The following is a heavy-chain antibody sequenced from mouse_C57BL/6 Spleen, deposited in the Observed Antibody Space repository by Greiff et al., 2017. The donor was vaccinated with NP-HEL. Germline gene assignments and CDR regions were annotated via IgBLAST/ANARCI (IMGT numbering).Heavy chain of an antibody. Sequence: DVHLVESGGGLVKPGGSLKLSCAASGFTFSDYGMHWVRQAPEKGLEWVAYISSGSSTIYYADTVKGRFTISRDNAKNTLFLQMTSLRSEDTAMYYCAKGSSYYYGSSPYAMDYWGQGTSVTVSS. V-gene: IGHV5-17*01. CDR3: AKGSSYYYGSSPYAMDY. CDR2: ISSGSSTI. CDR1: GFTFSDYG. J-gene: IGHJ4*01. D-gene: IGHD1-1*01.